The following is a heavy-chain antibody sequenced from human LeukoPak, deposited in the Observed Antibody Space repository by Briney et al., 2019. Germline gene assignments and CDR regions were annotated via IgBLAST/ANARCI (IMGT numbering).Heavy chain of an antibody. D-gene: IGHD3-10*01. CDR1: GGSFSGYY. CDR3: ARGYYGSGSYHWFDP. CDR2: INHSGST. J-gene: IGHJ5*02. Sequence: SETLSLTCAVYGGSFSGYYWSWIRQPPGKGLEWIGEINHSGSTNYNPSLKSRVTISVDTSKNQFSLKPSSVTAADTAVYYCARGYYGSGSYHWFDPWGQGTLVTVSS. V-gene: IGHV4-34*01.